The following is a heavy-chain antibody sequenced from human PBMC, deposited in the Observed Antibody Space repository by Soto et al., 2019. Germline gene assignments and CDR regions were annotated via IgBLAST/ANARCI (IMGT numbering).Heavy chain of an antibody. D-gene: IGHD2-21*02. J-gene: IGHJ6*03. CDR3: ARDFHVRLRITYYYYMAV. Sequence: EVQLVESGGGLVQPGGSLRLSCAASGFTFRSYWMSWVRQAPGKGLEWVANINEGGSEIYYGDSVEGRFSISRDNAENSLYRQRNSLRAEDTAVYYCARDFHVRLRITYYYYMAVSGTGTRVNVSS. CDR2: INEGGSEI. CDR1: GFTFRSYW. V-gene: IGHV3-7*01.